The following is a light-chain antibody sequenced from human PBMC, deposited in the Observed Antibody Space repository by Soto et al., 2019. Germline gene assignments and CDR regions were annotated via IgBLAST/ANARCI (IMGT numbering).Light chain of an antibody. CDR1: SRDVGGFDW. Sequence: QSALTQPPSASGSPGQSVTISCTGSSRDVGGFDWVSWYQQHPGKAPKLMIYEVAKRPSGVPDRFSGSKSGNTASLTVSGLQVEDEGYYSCCSYAGTTAVFGTGTKVTVL. V-gene: IGLV2-8*01. J-gene: IGLJ1*01. CDR3: CSYAGTTAV. CDR2: EVA.